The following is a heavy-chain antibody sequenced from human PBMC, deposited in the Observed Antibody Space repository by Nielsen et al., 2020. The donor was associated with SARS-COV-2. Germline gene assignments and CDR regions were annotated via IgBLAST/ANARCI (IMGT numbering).Heavy chain of an antibody. D-gene: IGHD3-10*01. V-gene: IGHV3-30-3*01. CDR1: GFTFSSYA. CDR3: ARDRGDY. J-gene: IGHJ4*02. Sequence: GESLKISCAASGFTFSSYAMHWVRQAPGKGLEWVAVISYDGSNKYYADSVKGRFTTSRDNSKNTLYLQMNSLRAEDTAVYYCARDRGDYWGQGTLVTVSS. CDR2: ISYDGSNK.